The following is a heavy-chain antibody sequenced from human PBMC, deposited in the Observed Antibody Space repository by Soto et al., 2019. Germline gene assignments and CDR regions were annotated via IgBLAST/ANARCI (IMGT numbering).Heavy chain of an antibody. V-gene: IGHV3-23*01. D-gene: IGHD3-22*01. CDR3: AKDISFDTSAYNY. CDR1: GFTFSTYG. CDR2: LSGDGTTT. J-gene: IGHJ4*02. Sequence: EVQLLESGGGLVQPGGSLRLSCTASGFTFSTYGMSWVRQAPGKGLEWVSSLSGDGTTTYDIDSVKGRFTISRDNSRNTLSLHMNSLRTEDTAIYYCAKDISFDTSAYNYWGQGILVAVSS.